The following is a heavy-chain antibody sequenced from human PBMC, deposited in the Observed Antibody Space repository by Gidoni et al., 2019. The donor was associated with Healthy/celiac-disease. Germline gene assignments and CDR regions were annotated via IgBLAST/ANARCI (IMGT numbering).Heavy chain of an antibody. V-gene: IGHV3-23*01. Sequence: EVQLLESGGGLVQPGGSLRLSCAASGFTFSSYAMSWVRQAPGKGLEWVSAISGSGGSTSYADSVKGRFTISRDNSKNTLYLQMNSLRAEDTAVYYCAKGQREEISYFDYWGQGNLVTVSS. CDR2: ISGSGGST. J-gene: IGHJ4*02. CDR1: GFTFSSYA. CDR3: AKGQREEISYFDY.